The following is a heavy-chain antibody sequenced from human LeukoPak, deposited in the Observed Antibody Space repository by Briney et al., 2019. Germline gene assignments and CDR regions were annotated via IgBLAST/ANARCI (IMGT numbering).Heavy chain of an antibody. J-gene: IGHJ6*02. CDR2: ISAYNGNT. D-gene: IGHD2-2*01. V-gene: IGHV1-18*01. CDR3: ASGYCSSTSCYDYYYYGMDV. Sequence: GASVTVSCKASGYTFTSYGISWVRQAPGQGLEWMGWISAYNGNTNYAQKFQGRVTITADESTSTAYMELSSLRSEDTAVYYCASGYCSSTSCYDYYYYGMDVWGQGTTVTVSS. CDR1: GYTFTSYG.